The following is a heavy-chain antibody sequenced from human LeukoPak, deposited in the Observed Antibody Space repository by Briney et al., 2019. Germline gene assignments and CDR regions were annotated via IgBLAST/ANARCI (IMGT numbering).Heavy chain of an antibody. CDR1: GGSISTYS. D-gene: IGHD6-19*01. J-gene: IGHJ4*02. V-gene: IGHV4-4*07. Sequence: ASETLSLTCTVSGGSISTYSWTWVRQPPGKGLEWIGSVVTTTTKYSPALRSRVAISVDTSKNQFSLRLESVTTADTAVYYCARDTTVASGMQFWGQGALVTVSS. CDR2: VVTTTT. CDR3: ARDTTVASGMQF.